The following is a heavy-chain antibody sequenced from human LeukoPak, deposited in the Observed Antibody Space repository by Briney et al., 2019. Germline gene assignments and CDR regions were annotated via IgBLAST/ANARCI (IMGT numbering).Heavy chain of an antibody. CDR3: ARGAQIAVAGNFDY. CDR1: GGSFCGYY. J-gene: IGHJ4*02. V-gene: IGHV4-34*01. Sequence: SETLSLTCAVYGGSFCGYYWGWIRQPPGKGLEWIGEINHSGSTNYNPSLKSRVTISVDTSKNQFSLKLSSVTAADTAVYYCARGAQIAVAGNFDYWGQGTLVTVSS. CDR2: INHSGST. D-gene: IGHD6-19*01.